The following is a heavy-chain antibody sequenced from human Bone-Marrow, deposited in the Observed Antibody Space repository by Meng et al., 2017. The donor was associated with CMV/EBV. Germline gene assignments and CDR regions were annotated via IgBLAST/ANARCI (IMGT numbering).Heavy chain of an antibody. Sequence: GGSLRLSCAASGFTFSTYIMNWVRQAPGKGLEWVSSISSGSSYIYYADSVKGRFTISRDNAKNSLYLQMNSLRAEDTAIYYCAKGKASDQWGQGTLVTVSS. V-gene: IGHV3-21*04. CDR3: AKGKASDQ. CDR2: ISSGSSYI. J-gene: IGHJ4*02. CDR1: GFTFSTYI.